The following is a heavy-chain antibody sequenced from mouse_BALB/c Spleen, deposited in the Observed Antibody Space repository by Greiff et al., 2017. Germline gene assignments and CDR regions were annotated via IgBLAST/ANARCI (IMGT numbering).Heavy chain of an antibody. J-gene: IGHJ2*01. CDR3: ARGYYGYDFGYYFDY. CDR1: GYSITSDYA. D-gene: IGHD2-2*01. Sequence: VQLQQSGPGLVKPSQSLSLTCTVTGYSITSDYAWNWIRQFPGNKLEWMGYISYSGSTSYNPSLKSRISITRDTSKNQFFLQLNSVTTEDTATYYCARGYYGYDFGYYFDYWGQGTTLTVSS. CDR2: ISYSGST. V-gene: IGHV3-2*02.